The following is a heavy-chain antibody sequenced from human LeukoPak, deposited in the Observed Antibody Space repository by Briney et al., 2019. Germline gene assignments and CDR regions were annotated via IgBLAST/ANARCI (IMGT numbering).Heavy chain of an antibody. V-gene: IGHV3-23*01. J-gene: IGHJ4*02. CDR1: GFMFNYYT. Sequence: GGSLRLSCAASGFMFNYYTVNWVRQAPGKGLEWVSSISGSGESTNYADSVKGRFTISRDNSKSTLYLQMNSLRAEDTAVYYCARGDINGYLDYWGQGTLVTVSS. CDR2: ISGSGEST. D-gene: IGHD3-22*01. CDR3: ARGDINGYLDY.